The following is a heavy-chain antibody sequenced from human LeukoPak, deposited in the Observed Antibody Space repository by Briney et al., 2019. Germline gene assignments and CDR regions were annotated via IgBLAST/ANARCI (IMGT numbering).Heavy chain of an antibody. Sequence: SVKVSCKASGGTFSSYAISWVRQAPGQGLEWMGGIIPIFGTANYAQKFQGRVTITADESTSTAYMEPSSLRSEDTAVYYCATDLPPQQLVNAWGYWGQGTLVTVSS. J-gene: IGHJ4*02. CDR2: IIPIFGTA. D-gene: IGHD6-13*01. V-gene: IGHV1-69*13. CDR1: GGTFSSYA. CDR3: ATDLPPQQLVNAWGY.